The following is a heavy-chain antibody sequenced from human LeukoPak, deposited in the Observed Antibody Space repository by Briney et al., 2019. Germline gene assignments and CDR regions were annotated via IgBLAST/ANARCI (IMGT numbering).Heavy chain of an antibody. CDR3: AKVDRRSDLPYYFDY. Sequence: GGTLRLFCAASGYTFSSYGMSWVRQAPGKGLEWVSGISASSGSTYYADSVKGRFTISRDNSKNTLFLQMNSLRAEDTAVYYCAKVDRRSDLPYYFDYWGQGTLVTVSS. CDR1: GYTFSSYG. CDR2: ISASSGST. V-gene: IGHV3-23*01. J-gene: IGHJ4*02.